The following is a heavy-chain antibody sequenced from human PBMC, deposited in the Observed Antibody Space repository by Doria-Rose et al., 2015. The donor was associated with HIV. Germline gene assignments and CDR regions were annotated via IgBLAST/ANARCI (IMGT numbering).Heavy chain of an antibody. CDR2: TYYTGTS. Sequence: TLSLTCSVSGAPVSSLGYYWQWIRQVPGKGLESLGYTYYTGTSDYSPSLKSRLNMAVDTSKNQFSLKLSFVTVADTAVYYCARMGSYRELDYWGQGARGIGSA. CDR1: GAPVSSLGYY. V-gene: IGHV4-31*03. J-gene: IGHJ4*02. D-gene: IGHD3-3*01. CDR3: ARMGSYRELDY.